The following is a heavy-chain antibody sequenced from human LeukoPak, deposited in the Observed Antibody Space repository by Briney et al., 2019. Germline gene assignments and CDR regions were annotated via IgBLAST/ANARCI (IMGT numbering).Heavy chain of an antibody. CDR1: GVTFSSYA. J-gene: IGHJ4*02. V-gene: IGHV1-69*13. Sequence: SGKFSCKASGVTFSSYAISWVRQAPGQGLEWMGGIIPIFGTANYAQKFQGRVTITADESTSTAYMELSSLRSEDTAVYYCASGGGYSGYDWFDYWGQGTLVTVSS. CDR3: ASGGGYSGYDWFDY. CDR2: IIPIFGTA. D-gene: IGHD5-12*01.